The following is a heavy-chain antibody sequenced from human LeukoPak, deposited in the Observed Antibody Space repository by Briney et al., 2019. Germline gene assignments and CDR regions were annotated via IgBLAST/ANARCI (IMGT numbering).Heavy chain of an antibody. J-gene: IGHJ4*02. CDR1: GFTVSSNY. V-gene: IGHV3-66*01. D-gene: IGHD6-13*01. Sequence: GRSLRLSCAASGFTVSSNYMSWVRQAPGKGLEWVSVIYSGGSTYYADSVKGRFTISRDNSKNTLYLQMNSLRAEDTAVYYCASVSGGSSWYLYSFDYWGQGTLVTVSS. CDR3: ASVSGGSSWYLYSFDY. CDR2: IYSGGST.